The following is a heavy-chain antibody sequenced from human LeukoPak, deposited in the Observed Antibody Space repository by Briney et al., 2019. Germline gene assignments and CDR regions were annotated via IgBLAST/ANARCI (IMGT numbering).Heavy chain of an antibody. V-gene: IGHV3-74*01. J-gene: IGHJ5*02. CDR3: TRDRLGFDP. Sequence: GGSLRLSCAASGFTFSNYWMHWVRQVPGKGLVWVSRIDSDGLTTSYADSVKGRFTISRDNAKNTLYLQMNSLRVEDTAVYYCTRDRLGFDPWGQGTLVTVSS. CDR2: IDSDGLTT. CDR1: GFTFSNYW.